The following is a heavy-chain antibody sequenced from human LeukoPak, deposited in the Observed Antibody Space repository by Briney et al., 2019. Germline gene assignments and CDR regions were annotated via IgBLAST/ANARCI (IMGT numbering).Heavy chain of an antibody. CDR2: ISGSGGST. J-gene: IGHJ4*02. CDR1: GFTFSSDA. CDR3: AKVPYYDFWSGYYTLDY. Sequence: GGSQRLSCAASGFTFSSDAMSWVRQAPGKGLEWVSAISGSGGSTYYADSVKGRFTISRDNSKNTLYLQMNSLRAEDTAVYYCAKVPYYDFWSGYYTLDYWGQGTLVTVSS. V-gene: IGHV3-23*01. D-gene: IGHD3-3*01.